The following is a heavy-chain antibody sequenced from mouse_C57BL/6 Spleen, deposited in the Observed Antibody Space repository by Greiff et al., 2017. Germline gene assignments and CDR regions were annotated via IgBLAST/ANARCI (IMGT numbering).Heavy chain of an antibody. CDR1: GYTFTDYE. Sequence: QVQLQQSGAELVRPGASVTLSCKASGYTFTDYEMHWVKQTPVHGLEWIGAIDPGTGGTAYNQKFKGKAILSADKSSSTAYMELRRLTSEDSAVYYCTRGGNLLWPPMDYWGQGTSVTVSS. CDR2: IDPGTGGT. J-gene: IGHJ4*01. D-gene: IGHD2-1*01. V-gene: IGHV1-15*01. CDR3: TRGGNLLWPPMDY.